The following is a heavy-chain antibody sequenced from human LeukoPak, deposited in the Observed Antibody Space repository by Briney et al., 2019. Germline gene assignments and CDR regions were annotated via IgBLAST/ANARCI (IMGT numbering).Heavy chain of an antibody. J-gene: IGHJ6*03. D-gene: IGHD4-17*01. Sequence: GGSLRLSCGASGFTFRSYGMNWVRQAPGKGLEWVALIRYDGSKTYYADSVKGRFTISRDNAKNSLYLQMNSLRAEDTAVYYCARVTVTTFSPTDYMDVWGKGTTVTISS. V-gene: IGHV3-30*02. CDR3: ARVTVTTFSPTDYMDV. CDR2: IRYDGSKT. CDR1: GFTFRSYG.